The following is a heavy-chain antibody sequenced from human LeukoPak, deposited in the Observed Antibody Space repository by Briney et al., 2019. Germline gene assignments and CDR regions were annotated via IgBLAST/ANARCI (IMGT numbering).Heavy chain of an antibody. Sequence: GGSLRLSCAASGFTFSNYGMSWVRQSPGKGLEWVSRVSGSGGRTYYADSVKGRFTISRDNSKNTLSLQMNNLRADDTAVYYCAKSYASGSFYDYWGQGTLVTVSS. D-gene: IGHD3-10*01. J-gene: IGHJ4*02. CDR1: GFTFSNYG. CDR2: VSGSGGRT. CDR3: AKSYASGSFYDY. V-gene: IGHV3-23*01.